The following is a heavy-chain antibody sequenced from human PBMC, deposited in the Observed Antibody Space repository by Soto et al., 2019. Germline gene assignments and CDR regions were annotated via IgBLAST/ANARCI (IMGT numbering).Heavy chain of an antibody. V-gene: IGHV1-69*13. CDR3: ARALDYYDSSGYYYVDY. D-gene: IGHD3-22*01. CDR2: IIPIFGTA. Sequence: SVKVYCKASGGTFSSYAISWGRQAPGQGLEWMGGIIPIFGTANYAQKFQGRVTITADESTSTAYMELSSLRSEDTAVYYCARALDYYDSSGYYYVDYWGQGTLVTVSS. J-gene: IGHJ4*02. CDR1: GGTFSSYA.